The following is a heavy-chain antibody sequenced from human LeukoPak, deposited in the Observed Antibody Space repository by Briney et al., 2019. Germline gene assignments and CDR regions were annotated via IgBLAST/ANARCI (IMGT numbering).Heavy chain of an antibody. Sequence: TGGSLRLSCAASGLTFTSYAMSWARHARGKGLEWVSAISGSGGSTYYADSVKGRFTISRENSKNTLYLQMSSLRAEDTAVYYCAAFSHKGVWGEGATVTVSS. CDR1: GLTFTSYA. D-gene: IGHD3-3*02. CDR2: ISGSGGST. V-gene: IGHV3-23*01. J-gene: IGHJ6*03. CDR3: AAFSHKGV.